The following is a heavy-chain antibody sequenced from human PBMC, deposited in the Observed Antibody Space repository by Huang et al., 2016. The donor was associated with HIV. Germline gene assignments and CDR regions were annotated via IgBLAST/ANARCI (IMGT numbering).Heavy chain of an antibody. V-gene: IGHV1-2*02. CDR1: GSIFTDYY. CDR3: ARAVVRGLIIRFDP. CDR2: VNPKSGAT. J-gene: IGHJ5*02. D-gene: IGHD3-10*01. Sequence: QVQLVQSGAEVKKPGASVKVSCRTSGSIFTDYYIHWVRQAPGQGLEGRGWVNPKSGATNQAQRVQGRLHMTTDTSTSAVYMELANLRSDDTAVYYCARAVVRGLIIRFDPWGQGTLVTVSS.